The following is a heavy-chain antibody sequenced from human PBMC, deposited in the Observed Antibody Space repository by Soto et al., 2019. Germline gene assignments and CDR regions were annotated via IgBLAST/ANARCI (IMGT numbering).Heavy chain of an antibody. V-gene: IGHV4-39*01. Sequence: QLQLQESGPGLVKPSETLSLTCTVSGDSLTSGSYYWGWIRQPPGKGLEWIGSIYYSGSTYYNPSLKSRVIISVDTSKNQFSLRLTSVTASDTAVYYCARHSGSYYAAYWGQGTLVTVSS. CDR3: ARHSGSYYAAY. CDR2: IYYSGST. D-gene: IGHD1-26*01. J-gene: IGHJ4*02. CDR1: GDSLTSGSYY.